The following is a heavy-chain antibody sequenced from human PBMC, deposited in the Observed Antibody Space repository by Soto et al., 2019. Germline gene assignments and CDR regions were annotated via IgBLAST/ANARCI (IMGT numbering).Heavy chain of an antibody. CDR1: GLTFSSYA. J-gene: IGHJ4*02. Sequence: EAQLLESGGGLVQPGGSLRLSCVGAGLTFSSYAMTLVRQAPGKGLEWVSGISGSGAGTHYADSVKGRFTISRDNSKNMMYLQMNSLRAEDTAVYYCAKDPNGDYLGAFDDWGQGTLVTVSS. D-gene: IGHD4-17*01. V-gene: IGHV3-23*01. CDR2: ISGSGAGT. CDR3: AKDPNGDYLGAFDD.